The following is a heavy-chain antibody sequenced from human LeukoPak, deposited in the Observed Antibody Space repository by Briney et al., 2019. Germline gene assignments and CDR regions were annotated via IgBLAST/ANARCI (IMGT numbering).Heavy chain of an antibody. V-gene: IGHV3-7*01. D-gene: IGHD7-27*01. CDR2: IKEDGSEK. J-gene: IGHJ4*02. Sequence: GRSLRLSCAPSGFTFSSYWMTWVRQAPGKGLEWVANIKEDGSEKYYVDSVKGRFTISRDNAKNSLYLQMNSLRAEDTALYYCARGGPTGALDDWGQGTLLTVSS. CDR3: ARGGPTGALDD. CDR1: GFTFSSYW.